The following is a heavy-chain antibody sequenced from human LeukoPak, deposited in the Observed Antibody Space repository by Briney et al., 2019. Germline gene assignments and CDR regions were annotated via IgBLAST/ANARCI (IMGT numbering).Heavy chain of an antibody. Sequence: SETLSLTCAVYGGSFSGYYWSWIRQPPGKGLEWIGEINHSGTTNYNPSLKSRGTISVDTCKNQFSLKLTSVTAADTAVYYCARQASPGIDSWGQGTLVTVSS. CDR1: GGSFSGYY. V-gene: IGHV4-34*01. D-gene: IGHD6-13*01. CDR2: INHSGTT. J-gene: IGHJ4*02. CDR3: ARQASPGIDS.